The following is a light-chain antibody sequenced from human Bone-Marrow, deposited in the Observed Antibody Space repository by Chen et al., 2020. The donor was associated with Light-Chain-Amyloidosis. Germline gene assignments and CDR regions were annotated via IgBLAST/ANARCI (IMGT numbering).Light chain of an antibody. CDR3: QQLNSYPPLT. V-gene: IGKV1-9*01. J-gene: IGKJ4*01. Sequence: DIQLTQSPSFVSASVGDGVTITCRASQGIGSYLAWYQQKPGKAPKLLIFAASTLQSGVPSRFSGSGSETEFTLTISSLQPEDFATYYCQQLNSYPPLTFGGGTKVEIK. CDR1: QGIGSY. CDR2: AAS.